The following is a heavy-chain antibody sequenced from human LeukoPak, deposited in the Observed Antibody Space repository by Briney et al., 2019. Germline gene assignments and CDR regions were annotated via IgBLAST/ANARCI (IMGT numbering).Heavy chain of an antibody. CDR2: IHYSGST. V-gene: IGHV4-59*01. CDR1: DGSISSYY. D-gene: IGHD3-22*01. J-gene: IGHJ4*02. Sequence: NPSETLSLTCTISDGSISSYYWNWIRQSPGKGLEWIGHIHYSGSTHYNPSLQSRVSISIDTSKNYFSLNLRSVTAVDTAVYYCARWGHFDTSGYFVVDYWGQGTLVTVSS. CDR3: ARWGHFDTSGYFVVDY.